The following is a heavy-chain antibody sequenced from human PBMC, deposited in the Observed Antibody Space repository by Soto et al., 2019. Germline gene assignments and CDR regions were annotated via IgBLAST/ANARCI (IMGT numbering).Heavy chain of an antibody. CDR2: INPNGGGT. Sequence: GASVKVSCKASEYTFTGYYLHWVRQAPGQGLEWMGWINPNGGGTIYAQKFQGRLTMTRDTSITTAYMELSRLSSDDTAFYYCATSSDWSTLLDYWGQGTPVTVSS. J-gene: IGHJ4*02. CDR3: ATSSDWSTLLDY. D-gene: IGHD6-19*01. CDR1: EYTFTGYY. V-gene: IGHV1-2*02.